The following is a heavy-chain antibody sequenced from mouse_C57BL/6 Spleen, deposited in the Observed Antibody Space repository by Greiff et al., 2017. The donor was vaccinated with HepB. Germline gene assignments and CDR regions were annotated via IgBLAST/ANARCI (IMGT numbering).Heavy chain of an antibody. CDR2: INPNNGGT. V-gene: IGHV1-26*01. CDR3: ARGWYSYYYAMDY. J-gene: IGHJ4*01. CDR1: GYTFTDYY. Sequence: VQLQQSGPELVKPGASVKISCKASGYTFTDYYMNWVKQSHGKSLEWIGDINPNNGGTSYNQKFKGKATLTVDKSSSTAYMELRSLTSEDSAVYYCARGWYSYYYAMDYWGQGTSVTVSS. D-gene: IGHD1-1*02.